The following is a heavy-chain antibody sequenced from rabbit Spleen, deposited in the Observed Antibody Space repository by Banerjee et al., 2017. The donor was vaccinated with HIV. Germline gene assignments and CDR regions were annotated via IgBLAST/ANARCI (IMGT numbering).Heavy chain of an antibody. CDR3: GRDDDNDYGYDL. J-gene: IGHJ4*01. V-gene: IGHV1S45*01. D-gene: IGHD2-1*01. CDR1: GFSFSSGYD. CDR2: IGTGFGDT. Sequence: QEQLVESGGGLVKPGASLTLTCTASGFSFSSGYDMCWVRQAPGKGLEWIACIGTGFGDTYYANWAKGRFTISKTSSTTVTLQVTSLTAADTATYFCGRDDDNDYGYDLWGPGTLVTVS.